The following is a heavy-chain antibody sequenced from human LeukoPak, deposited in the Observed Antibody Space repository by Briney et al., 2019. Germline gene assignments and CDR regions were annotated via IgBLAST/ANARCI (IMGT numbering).Heavy chain of an antibody. J-gene: IGHJ6*02. Sequence: ASVKVSCKASGYTFTSYVISWVRQAPGQGLEWMGWISAYNGNTNYAQKLQGRVTMTTDTSTSTAYMELRSLISDDTAVYYCARSPRYCSGGSCPPGYYYYGMDVWGQGTTVTVSS. D-gene: IGHD2-15*01. CDR3: ARSPRYCSGGSCPPGYYYYGMDV. V-gene: IGHV1-18*01. CDR2: ISAYNGNT. CDR1: GYTFTSYV.